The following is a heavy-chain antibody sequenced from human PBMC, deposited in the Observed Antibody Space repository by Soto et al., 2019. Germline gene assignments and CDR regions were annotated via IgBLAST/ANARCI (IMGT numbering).Heavy chain of an antibody. CDR1: GGSISSGGYY. CDR3: ARGHPDSSSWYFPYYFDY. V-gene: IGHV4-31*03. Sequence: PSETLSLTCTVSGGSISSGGYYWSWIRQHPGKGLEWIGYIYYSGSTYYNPSLKSRVTISVDTSKNQFSLKLSSVTAADTAVYYCARGHPDSSSWYFPYYFDYWGQGTLVTVSS. D-gene: IGHD6-13*01. J-gene: IGHJ4*02. CDR2: IYYSGST.